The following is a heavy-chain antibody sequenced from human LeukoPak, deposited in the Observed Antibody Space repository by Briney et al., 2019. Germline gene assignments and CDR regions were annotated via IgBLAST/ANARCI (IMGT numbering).Heavy chain of an antibody. CDR1: GGSISSYY. V-gene: IGHV4-59*12. Sequence: PSETLSLTCTVSGGSISSYYWSWIRQPPGKGLEWIGYIYYSGSTYYNPSLKSRVTISVDTSKNQFSLKLSSVTAADTAVYYCAREDRRYFDYWGQGTLVTVSS. J-gene: IGHJ4*02. CDR2: IYYSGST. CDR3: AREDRRYFDY. D-gene: IGHD3-22*01.